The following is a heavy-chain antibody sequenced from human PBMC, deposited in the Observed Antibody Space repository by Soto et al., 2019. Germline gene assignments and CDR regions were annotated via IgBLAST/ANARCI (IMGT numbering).Heavy chain of an antibody. CDR1: GFTFSDYY. V-gene: IGHV3-11*01. CDR2: ISSSGSTI. D-gene: IGHD4-4*01. Sequence: XGSLRLSCADYGFTFSDYYMSWIRQAPGKGLEWVSYISSSGSTIYYADSVKGRFTISRDNAKNSLYLQMNSLRAEDTTVYYCARDPVTTDSPYYYYYYGMDVSGQGTTVTVSS. CDR3: ARDPVTTDSPYYYYYYGMDV. J-gene: IGHJ6*02.